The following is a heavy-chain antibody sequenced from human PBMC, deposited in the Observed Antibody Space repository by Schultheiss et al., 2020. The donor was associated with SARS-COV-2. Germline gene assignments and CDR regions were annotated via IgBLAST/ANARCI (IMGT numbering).Heavy chain of an antibody. V-gene: IGHV4-34*01. CDR2: INHSGST. Sequence: SETLSLTCAVYGGSFSGYYWSWIRQPPGKGLEWIGEINHSGSTNYNPSLKSRVTISVDTSKNQFSLKLSSVTAADTAVYYCAGSVGATGYWGQGTLVTVSS. CDR1: GGSFSGYY. D-gene: IGHD1-26*01. J-gene: IGHJ4*02. CDR3: AGSVGATGY.